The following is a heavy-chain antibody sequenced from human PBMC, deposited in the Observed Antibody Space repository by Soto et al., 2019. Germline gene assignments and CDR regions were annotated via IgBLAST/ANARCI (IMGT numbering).Heavy chain of an antibody. CDR2: IDGDGSA. Sequence: EVQLLESGGGLVQPGGSLRLSCVASGFTLSNYAMRWVRQAPGKGLEWVSGIDGDGSAKFADSVKGRLTVSRDNSKNTLYLQMDSLRAEDTAIYYCAKEAVSYNGRYDPFDSWGRGTMVTVSS. D-gene: IGHD6-19*01. CDR3: AKEAVSYNGRYDPFDS. J-gene: IGHJ3*02. V-gene: IGHV3-23*01. CDR1: GFTLSNYA.